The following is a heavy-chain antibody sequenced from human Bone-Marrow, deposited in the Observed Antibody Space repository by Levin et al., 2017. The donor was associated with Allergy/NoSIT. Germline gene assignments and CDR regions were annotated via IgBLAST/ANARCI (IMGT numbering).Heavy chain of an antibody. Sequence: GGSLRLSCAASGFTFSNYDMHWARQTPGKGLEWVAVISYDGSNKYYADSVKGRFTISRDNSKNTLYVQMTSLRAEDTAVYYCSRDAGCSSTSCYYDYWGQGTLVTVSS. D-gene: IGHD2-2*01. J-gene: IGHJ4*02. CDR1: GFTFSNYD. V-gene: IGHV3-30-3*01. CDR2: ISYDGSNK. CDR3: SRDAGCSSTSCYYDY.